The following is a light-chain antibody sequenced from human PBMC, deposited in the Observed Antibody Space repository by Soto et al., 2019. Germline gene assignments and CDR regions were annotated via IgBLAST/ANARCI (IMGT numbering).Light chain of an antibody. CDR2: KVS. CDR3: MQGPPSIYT. Sequence: DVVMTQSPLSLPVTLGQPASISCRSSQSLLYSDGNTYLNWFHQRPGQSPRRLIYKVSNRDSGVPDRFIGSGSGTDFTLKISRVEAQDFGIYFVMQGPPSIYTFRQGTKLEIK. J-gene: IGKJ2*01. V-gene: IGKV2-30*01. CDR1: QSLLYSDGNTY.